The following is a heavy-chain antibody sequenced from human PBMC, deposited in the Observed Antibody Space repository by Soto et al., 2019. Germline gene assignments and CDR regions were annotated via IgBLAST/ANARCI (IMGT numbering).Heavy chain of an antibody. J-gene: IGHJ6*02. CDR2: FNPSGGST. V-gene: IGHV1-46*01. Sequence: QVQLEQSGTEVKKPGASVKVSCKASGYTFSNYYMYWVRQAPGQGLEWMGQFNPSGGSTNYAQTFEGRVTMTGDTSSSIAYMELSSLRSDDTAVYFCARGRPGRLNGMDVWGQGTTVTVSS. CDR1: GYTFSNYY. CDR3: ARGRPGRLNGMDV. D-gene: IGHD3-10*01.